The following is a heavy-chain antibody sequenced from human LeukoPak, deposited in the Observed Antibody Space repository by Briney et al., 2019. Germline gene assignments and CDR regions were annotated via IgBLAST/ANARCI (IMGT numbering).Heavy chain of an antibody. Sequence: GGSLRLSCAASGFTFSSYWMHWVRQAPGKGLVWVSRINSDGSSTSYADSVKGRFTISRDNSKNTLYLQMNSLRAEDTAVYYCAKDRFSSPATNWFDPWSQGTLVTVSS. CDR1: GFTFSSYW. J-gene: IGHJ5*02. D-gene: IGHD2-2*01. CDR3: AKDRFSSPATNWFDP. V-gene: IGHV3-74*01. CDR2: INSDGSST.